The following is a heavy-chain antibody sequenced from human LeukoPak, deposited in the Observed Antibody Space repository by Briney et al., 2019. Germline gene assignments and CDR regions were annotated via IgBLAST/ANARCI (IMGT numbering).Heavy chain of an antibody. CDR3: ARDRGGYCSGGSCYLLDY. Sequence: GGSLRPSCAASGFTFSSYAMHWVRQAPGKGLEWVAVISYDGSNKYYADSVKGRFTISRDNSKNTLYLQMNSLRAEDTAVYYCARDRGGYCSGGSCYLLDYWGQGTLVTVSS. V-gene: IGHV3-30-3*01. CDR2: ISYDGSNK. J-gene: IGHJ4*02. CDR1: GFTFSSYA. D-gene: IGHD2-15*01.